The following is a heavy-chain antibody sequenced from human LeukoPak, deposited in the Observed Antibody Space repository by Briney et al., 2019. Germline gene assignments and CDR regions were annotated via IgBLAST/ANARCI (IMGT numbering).Heavy chain of an antibody. Sequence: PGGSLRLSCAASGFTFDDYAMHWVRQAPGKGLEWVSLISGDGGSTYYADSVKGRFTISRDNSKNSLYLQMNSLRTEDTALYYCAKVLREAYYYDMADPWGQGTLVTVSS. J-gene: IGHJ5*02. D-gene: IGHD3-22*01. CDR3: AKVLREAYYYDMADP. CDR1: GFTFDDYA. V-gene: IGHV3-43*02. CDR2: ISGDGGST.